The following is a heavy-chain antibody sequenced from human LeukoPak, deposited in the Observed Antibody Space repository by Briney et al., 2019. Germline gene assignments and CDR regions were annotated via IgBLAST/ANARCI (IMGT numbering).Heavy chain of an antibody. D-gene: IGHD2-15*01. CDR1: GFTFSSYG. V-gene: IGHV3-30*18. Sequence: PGGSQRLSCAASGFTFSSYGMHWVRQAPGKGLEWVAVISYDGSNKYYADSVKGRFTISRDNSKNTLYLQMNSLRAEDTAVYYCAKDLAVVVVAADAFDYWGQGTLVTVSS. CDR2: ISYDGSNK. CDR3: AKDLAVVVVAADAFDY. J-gene: IGHJ4*02.